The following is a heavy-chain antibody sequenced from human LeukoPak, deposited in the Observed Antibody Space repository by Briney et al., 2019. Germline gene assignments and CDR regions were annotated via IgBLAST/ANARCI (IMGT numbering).Heavy chain of an antibody. CDR3: IRGGPSTWS. D-gene: IGHD2-15*01. J-gene: IGHJ5*02. V-gene: IGHV3-74*01. CDR2: INDDGSDT. Sequence: GSLRLSCAASGFTFKLYWMHWVRQVPGKAPVWVSRINDDGSDTRYADSVKGRFTISRDDVTNMVFLQMNSLRPEDTAIYYCIRGGPSTWSWGQGTLVTVSS. CDR1: GFTFKLYW.